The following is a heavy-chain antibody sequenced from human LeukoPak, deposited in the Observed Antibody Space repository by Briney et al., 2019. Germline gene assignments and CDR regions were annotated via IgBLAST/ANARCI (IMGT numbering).Heavy chain of an antibody. J-gene: IGHJ3*02. D-gene: IGHD5-12*01. CDR2: ISSSSSYI. V-gene: IGHV3-21*01. Sequence: GGSLRLSCAASGFTFSSYTMNWVRQAPGKGLEWVSSISSSSSYIYYADSVKGRFTISRDNAKNSLYLRMNSLRAEDTAVYYCARDVHSGYDSDPLDAFDIWGQGTMVTVSS. CDR1: GFTFSSYT. CDR3: ARDVHSGYDSDPLDAFDI.